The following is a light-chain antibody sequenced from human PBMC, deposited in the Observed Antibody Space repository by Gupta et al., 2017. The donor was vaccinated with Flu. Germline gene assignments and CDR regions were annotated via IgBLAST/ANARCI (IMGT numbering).Light chain of an antibody. Sequence: DIVMTQSPLSLTVTPGEPASISCRSSQSLLHSNQFNYLNWYLQKPGQSPQLMIYLSSRRADGVPDRFSGSGEGKDFTLKSSRVEDEDVGVYYGMQYLRTFTFGHGTKVDIK. CDR1: QSLLHSNQFNY. CDR2: LSS. CDR3: MQYLRTFT. V-gene: IGKV2-28*01. J-gene: IGKJ3*01.